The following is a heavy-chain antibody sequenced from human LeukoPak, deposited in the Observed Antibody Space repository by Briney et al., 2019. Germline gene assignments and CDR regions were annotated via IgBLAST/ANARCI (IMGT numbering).Heavy chain of an antibody. Sequence: GGSLRLSCAASGFTFSDYYMSWIRQAPGKGLEWVSYISSSGSTIYYADSVKGRFTISRDNAKNSLYLQMNSLRAEDTAVYYCARDYDFWSLGPAKYYFDYWGQGTLVTVSS. CDR2: ISSSGSTI. CDR3: ARDYDFWSLGPAKYYFDY. D-gene: IGHD3-3*01. V-gene: IGHV3-11*04. J-gene: IGHJ4*02. CDR1: GFTFSDYY.